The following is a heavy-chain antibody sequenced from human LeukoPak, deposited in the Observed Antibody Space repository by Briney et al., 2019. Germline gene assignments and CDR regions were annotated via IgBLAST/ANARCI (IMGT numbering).Heavy chain of an antibody. CDR3: ATYSSLNRREFQY. J-gene: IGHJ1*01. V-gene: IGHV3-20*04. CDR2: INWNGGST. CDR1: GFTFDDYG. D-gene: IGHD3-22*01. Sequence: EGSLRLSCAASGFTFDDYGMSWVRQAPGKGLEWVSGINWNGGSTGYADSVKGRFTISRDNAKNTLYLQMNSLRAEDTAVYYCATYSSLNRREFQYWGQGTLLTVSS.